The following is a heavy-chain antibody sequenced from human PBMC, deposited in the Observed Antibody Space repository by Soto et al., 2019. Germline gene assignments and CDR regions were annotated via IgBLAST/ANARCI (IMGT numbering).Heavy chain of an antibody. Sequence: GGSLRLSCVASGFTFSSYWMSWVRQAPGKGLEWVANIKQDGSEKYYVDSVKGRFTISRDNAKNSLYLQMNSLRAEDTAVYYCARDCLYGDCFDYWGQGTLVTVSS. CDR2: IKQDGSEK. J-gene: IGHJ4*02. CDR1: GFTFSSYW. CDR3: ARDCLYGDCFDY. V-gene: IGHV3-7*01. D-gene: IGHD4-17*01.